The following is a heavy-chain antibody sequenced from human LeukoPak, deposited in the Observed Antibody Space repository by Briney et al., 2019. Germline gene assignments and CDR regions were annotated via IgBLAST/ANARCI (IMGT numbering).Heavy chain of an antibody. D-gene: IGHD3-16*01. V-gene: IGHV3-30*04. J-gene: IGHJ2*01. Sequence: GKSLRLSCAVSGFTFSSSPFHWVRQAPGKGLEWVAAISTDGRYKYHGDSVKGRFTISRDNPMNPLYLQMTGLRPDDTAVYYCARSLIPGRWYFDLWGRGTLVTVSS. CDR1: GFTFSSSP. CDR2: ISTDGRYK. CDR3: ARSLIPGRWYFDL.